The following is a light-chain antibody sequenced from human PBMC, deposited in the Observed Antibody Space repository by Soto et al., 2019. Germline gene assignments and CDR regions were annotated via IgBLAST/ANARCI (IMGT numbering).Light chain of an antibody. CDR1: QSISRS. Sequence: DIQMTQSPSTLSASVGDRVTITCRASQSISRSLAWYQQKPGKAPNLLIYDASSLEGGVPSRFSGSGFGTEFTLTITNLQPADFATYYCQQYSDLLISFGHGTTVDFK. V-gene: IGKV1-5*01. J-gene: IGKJ3*01. CDR2: DAS. CDR3: QQYSDLLIS.